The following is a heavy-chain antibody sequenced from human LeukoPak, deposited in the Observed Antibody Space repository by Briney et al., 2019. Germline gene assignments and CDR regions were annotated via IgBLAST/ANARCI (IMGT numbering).Heavy chain of an antibody. J-gene: IGHJ4*02. D-gene: IGHD2-2*02. Sequence: SQTLSLTCTVSGGSISGGGYYWSWIRQHPGKGLEWIGYIYYSGSTYYNPSLKSRVTISVDTSKNQFSLKLSSVTAADTAVYYCARWYCSSTSCYTGDYFDYWGQGTLVTVSS. CDR1: GGSISGGGYY. CDR2: IYYSGST. CDR3: ARWYCSSTSCYTGDYFDY. V-gene: IGHV4-31*03.